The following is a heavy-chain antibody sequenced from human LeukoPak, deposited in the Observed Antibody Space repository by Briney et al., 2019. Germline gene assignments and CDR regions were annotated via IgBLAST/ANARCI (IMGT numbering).Heavy chain of an antibody. CDR2: ISYDGNNE. CDR3: ARVRAGYCTSTSCYTGMDV. V-gene: IGHV3-30*03. J-gene: IGHJ6*02. D-gene: IGHD2-2*01. CDR1: GFTFSSYG. Sequence: PGRSLRLSCAASGFTFSSYGMHWVRQAPGKGLEWVALISYDGNNEYYADSVRGRFTISRDNSKFTLYMQMNSLRAEDTAVYYCARVRAGYCTSTSCYTGMDVWGQGTTVTVSS.